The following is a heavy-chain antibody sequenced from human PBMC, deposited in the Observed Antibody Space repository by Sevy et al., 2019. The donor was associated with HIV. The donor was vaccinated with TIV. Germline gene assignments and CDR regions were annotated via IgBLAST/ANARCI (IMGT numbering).Heavy chain of an antibody. Sequence: GGSLRLSCAASGFTFDDYAMHWVRQAPGKGLEWVSGISWNSGSIGYADSVKGRFTISRDNAKNSLYLQMNSLRAEDTALYYCAKDRFGGLIVSDSYYFDYWGQGTLVTVSS. CDR1: GFTFDDYA. CDR2: ISWNSGSI. J-gene: IGHJ4*02. CDR3: AKDRFGGLIVSDSYYFDY. D-gene: IGHD3-16*02. V-gene: IGHV3-9*01.